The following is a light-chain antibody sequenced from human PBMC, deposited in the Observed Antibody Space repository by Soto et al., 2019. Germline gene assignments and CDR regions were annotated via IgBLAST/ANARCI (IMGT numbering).Light chain of an antibody. J-gene: IGKJ3*01. CDR3: QHYGNSLFI. CDR1: QSVSSSY. V-gene: IGKV3-20*01. Sequence: EIVLTQSPGTLSLSPGERATLSCRASQSVSSSYLAWYQHKPGQAPRLLIYGASNRATGIPDRFSGSGSGTDFTLTISRLEPEDFAVYYCQHYGNSLFIFGPGTKVDIK. CDR2: GAS.